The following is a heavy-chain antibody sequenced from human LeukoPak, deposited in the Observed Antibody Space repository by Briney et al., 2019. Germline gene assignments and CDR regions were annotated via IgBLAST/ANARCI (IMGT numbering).Heavy chain of an antibody. CDR1: GYSFPNYG. V-gene: IGHV1-18*01. D-gene: IGHD3-22*01. Sequence: AASVTVSCKASGYSFPNYGINWVRQAPGQGLEWMGWISAYNGNTNYAQKLQGRVTMTTDTSTSTAYMELRSLRSDDTAVYYCVRESGGYYGGAFDYWGQGTLVTVSS. J-gene: IGHJ4*02. CDR3: VRESGGYYGGAFDY. CDR2: ISAYNGNT.